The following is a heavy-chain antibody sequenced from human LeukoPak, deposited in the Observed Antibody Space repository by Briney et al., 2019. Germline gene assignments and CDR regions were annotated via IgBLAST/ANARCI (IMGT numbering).Heavy chain of an antibody. CDR1: GYTFTIYG. Sequence: ASVKVSCKPSGYTFTIYGIRWVGQAPGQGLEWMGWISAYNGNTNYAQKLQGRVTMTTDKSTSTAYMELRSLRSDDTAEYYCARAQAYCSSTSCYWGDYFDYWGQGTLVTVSS. V-gene: IGHV1-18*01. J-gene: IGHJ4*02. D-gene: IGHD2-2*01. CDR3: ARAQAYCSSTSCYWGDYFDY. CDR2: ISAYNGNT.